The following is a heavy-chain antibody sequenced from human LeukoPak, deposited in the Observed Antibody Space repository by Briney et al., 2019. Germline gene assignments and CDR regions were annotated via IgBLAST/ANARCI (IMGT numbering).Heavy chain of an antibody. Sequence: PSETLSLTCAVSDDSFISHYWTWIRQPPGKGLEWIGYISYIGSTNYNPSLKSRVTISIDTSRNQFSLRLSSVTAADTAMYYCARDLVTVTKGFDIWGQGTMVSVSS. D-gene: IGHD4-17*01. J-gene: IGHJ3*02. V-gene: IGHV4-59*11. CDR1: DDSFISHY. CDR3: ARDLVTVTKGFDI. CDR2: ISYIGST.